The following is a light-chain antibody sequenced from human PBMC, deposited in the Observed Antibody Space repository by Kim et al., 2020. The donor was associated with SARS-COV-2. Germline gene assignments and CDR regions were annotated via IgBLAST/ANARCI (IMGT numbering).Light chain of an antibody. CDR1: RSVSSN. Sequence: SVSPGERATLSCRASRSVSSNLAWYRQKPGQAPRHLIYGASTRATGIPARFSGSGSGTEFTLTISSLQSEDFAVYYCQQYNNWWTFGQGTKVDIK. CDR2: GAS. CDR3: QQYNNWWT. J-gene: IGKJ1*01. V-gene: IGKV3-15*01.